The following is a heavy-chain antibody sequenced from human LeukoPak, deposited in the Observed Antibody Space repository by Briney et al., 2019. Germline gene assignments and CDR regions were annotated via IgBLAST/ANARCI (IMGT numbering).Heavy chain of an antibody. CDR1: GGSISSYF. CDR2: VYYSGST. V-gene: IGHV4-59*01. D-gene: IGHD3-16*01. CDR3: ARVLDLSKRGLDAFDI. Sequence: SETLSLTCTVSGGSISSYFWSWIRQPPGKGLEWIGYVYYSGSTNYNPSLKSRVTISVDTSKKQFSLKLSSATAADTAVHYCARVLDLSKRGLDAFDIWGQGTMVTVSS. J-gene: IGHJ3*02.